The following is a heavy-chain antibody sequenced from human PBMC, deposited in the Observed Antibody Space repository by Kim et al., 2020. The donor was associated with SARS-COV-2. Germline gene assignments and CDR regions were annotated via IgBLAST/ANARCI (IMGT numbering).Heavy chain of an antibody. CDR2: IYYSGST. V-gene: IGHV4-59*01. CDR1: GGSISSYY. D-gene: IGHD6-13*01. CDR3: AAAQAAAGVIDY. Sequence: SQTLSLTCTVSGGSISSYYWSWIRQPPGKGLEWIGYIYYSGSTNYNPSLKSRVTISVDTSKNQFSLKLSSVTAADTAVYYCAAAQAAAGVIDYWGQGTLVTVSS. J-gene: IGHJ4*02.